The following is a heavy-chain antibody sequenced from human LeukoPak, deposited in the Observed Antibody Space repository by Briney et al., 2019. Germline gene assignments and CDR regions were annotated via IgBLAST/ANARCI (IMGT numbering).Heavy chain of an antibody. CDR3: TSDDPVNRS. Sequence: GGSLRLSCAASRFAFSNAWMSWVRQAPGKGLGWVGRIKSKTNGGTTDYAAPVKGRFTISRDDSKNMLFLQMNTLKTEDTAVYYCTSDDPVNRSWGKGTLVTVSS. V-gene: IGHV3-15*01. CDR2: IKSKTNGGTT. CDR1: RFAFSNAW. D-gene: IGHD2/OR15-2a*01. J-gene: IGHJ4*02.